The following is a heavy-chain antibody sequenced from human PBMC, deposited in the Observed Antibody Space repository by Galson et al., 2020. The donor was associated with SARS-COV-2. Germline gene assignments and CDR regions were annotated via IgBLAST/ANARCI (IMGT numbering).Heavy chain of an antibody. Sequence: GGSLRLSCAASGFTFRSYGMHWVRQAPGKGLEWVAVISYDGSHKYYADSVKGRFTISRDNSENTLYLQMNGLRTEDTAMYYCAKDIWWLSYFDYWGQGTLVTVSS. CDR3: AKDIWWLSYFDY. J-gene: IGHJ4*02. D-gene: IGHD5-12*01. V-gene: IGHV3-30*18. CDR1: GFTFRSYG. CDR2: ISYDGSHK.